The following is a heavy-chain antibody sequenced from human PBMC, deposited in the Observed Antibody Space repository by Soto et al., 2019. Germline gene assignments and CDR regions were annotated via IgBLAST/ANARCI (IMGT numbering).Heavy chain of an antibody. CDR2: IDWDDDK. CDR3: ARLRGIAADENSYYYYVMDV. CDR1: GFSLSTSGMC. J-gene: IGHJ6*02. D-gene: IGHD6-13*01. Sequence: SGPTLVNPTQTLTLTCTFSGFSLSTSGMCVSWIRQPPGKALEWLALIDWDDDKYYSTSLKTRLTISKDTSKNQVVLTMTKIEPLETAKYYCARLRGIAADENSYYYYVMDVRGQGTTAIVSS. V-gene: IGHV2-70*01.